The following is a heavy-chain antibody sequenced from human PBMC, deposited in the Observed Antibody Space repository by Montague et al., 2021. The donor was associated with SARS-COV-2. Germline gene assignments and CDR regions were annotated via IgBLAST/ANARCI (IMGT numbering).Heavy chain of an antibody. CDR1: GVSISGYTYF. Sequence: SETLSLTCTASGVSISGYTYFWGWIRQPPGKGLEWIASVYYSGSTYYXPSLKSRVTISVDTSKNQSSLQVSSVTVADSAIYYCARHRVASGWNYFDPWGRGTLVTVSS. CDR3: ARHRVASGWNYFDP. CDR2: VYYSGST. J-gene: IGHJ5*02. D-gene: IGHD1-7*01. V-gene: IGHV4-39*01.